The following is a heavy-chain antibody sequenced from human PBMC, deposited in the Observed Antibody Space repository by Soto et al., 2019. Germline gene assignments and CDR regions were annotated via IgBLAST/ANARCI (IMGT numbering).Heavy chain of an antibody. J-gene: IGHJ3*02. D-gene: IGHD3-9*01. CDR1: GFTFTSSA. V-gene: IGHV1-58*02. CDR3: AAVGNRDYDILENDAFDI. CDR2: IVVGSGNT. Sequence: GASVKVSFKASGFTFTSSAMQWVRQARGQRLEWIGWIVVGSGNTNYAQKFQERVTITRDMSTSTAYMELSSLRSEDTAVYYCAAVGNRDYDILENDAFDIWGQGTMVTVSS.